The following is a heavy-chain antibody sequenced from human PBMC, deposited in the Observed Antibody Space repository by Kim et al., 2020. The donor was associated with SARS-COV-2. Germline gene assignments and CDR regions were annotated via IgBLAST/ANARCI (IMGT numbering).Heavy chain of an antibody. CDR2: IIPIFGTA. CDR3: ARDRSSGSYFRYYYYGMDV. Sequence: SVKVSCKASGGTFSSYAISWVRQAPGQGLEWMGGIIPIFGTANYAQKFQGRVTITADESTSTAYMELSSLRSEDTAVYYCARDRSSGSYFRYYYYGMDVWGQGTTVTVSS. V-gene: IGHV1-69*13. CDR1: GGTFSSYA. D-gene: IGHD1-26*01. J-gene: IGHJ6*02.